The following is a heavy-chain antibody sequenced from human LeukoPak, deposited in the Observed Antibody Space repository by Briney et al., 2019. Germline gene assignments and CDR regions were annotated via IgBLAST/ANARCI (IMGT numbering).Heavy chain of an antibody. CDR2: IYYSGST. D-gene: IGHD3-10*01. J-gene: IGHJ3*02. Sequence: SQTLSLTCTVSGGSISSGGYYWSWIRQHPGKGLEWIGYIYYSGSTYYNPSLKSRVIISVDTSKNQFSLKLSSVTAADTAVYYCARTAFGEFAPAHAFDIWGQGTMVTVSS. CDR3: ARTAFGEFAPAHAFDI. V-gene: IGHV4-31*03. CDR1: GGSISSGGYY.